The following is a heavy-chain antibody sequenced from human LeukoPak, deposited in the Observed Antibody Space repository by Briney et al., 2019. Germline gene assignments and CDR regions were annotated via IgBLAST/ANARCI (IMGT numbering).Heavy chain of an antibody. CDR2: IYYSGST. V-gene: IGHV4-59*01. Sequence: SETPSLTCTVSGGSISSYYWSWIRQPPGKGLEWIGYIYYSGSTNYNPSLKSRVTISVDTSKNQFSLKLSSVTAADTAVYYCARGAIVVVPAAIRRDYYYYMDVWGKGTTVTISS. CDR1: GGSISSYY. J-gene: IGHJ6*03. CDR3: ARGAIVVVPAAIRRDYYYYMDV. D-gene: IGHD2-2*02.